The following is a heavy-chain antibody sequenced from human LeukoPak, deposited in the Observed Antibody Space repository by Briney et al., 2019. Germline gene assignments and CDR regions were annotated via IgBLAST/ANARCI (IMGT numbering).Heavy chain of an antibody. V-gene: IGHV4-4*02. D-gene: IGHD2/OR15-2a*01. CDR3: ARHRSSTTGNFDV. J-gene: IGHJ3*01. CDR1: GGSISSTNW. CDR2: ISLRGLT. Sequence: NPSETLSLTCGVSGGSISSTNWWSWVRQPPGQGLEWIGEISLRGLTNYNPSLQSRVTISVDTPKNQFSLRLNSVTAADTAVYYCARHRSSTTGNFDVWGQGTMVTVSS.